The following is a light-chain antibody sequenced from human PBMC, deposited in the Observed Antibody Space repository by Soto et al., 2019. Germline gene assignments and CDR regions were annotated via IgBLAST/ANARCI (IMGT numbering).Light chain of an antibody. CDR3: MQHLYTPWT. J-gene: IGKJ1*01. CDR1: QSLLYTNGYNY. V-gene: IGKV2-28*01. Sequence: DIVMTQSPLSLPVTPGEPASISCRTSQSLLYTNGYNYVDWFVQKPGQSPQLLIYLSSNRASGVPDRFCGSGSGTDFTLKISKVGAEDVVVYYCMQHLYTPWTVGQGTKVEIK. CDR2: LSS.